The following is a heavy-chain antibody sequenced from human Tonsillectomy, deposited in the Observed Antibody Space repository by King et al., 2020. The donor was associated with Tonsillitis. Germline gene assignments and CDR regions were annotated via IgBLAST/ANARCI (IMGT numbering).Heavy chain of an antibody. Sequence: VQLVESGGGLVQPGGSLRLSCEASGFTFSRYWMTWVRQAPGKGLEWVANIKQDGREIYYVDSVKGRFTISRDDAKNSLYLQMNSLRAEDTAVYFCARDLPFAYWGQGTLVTVSS. CDR3: ARDLPFAY. CDR1: GFTFSRYW. CDR2: IKQDGREI. V-gene: IGHV3-7*01. J-gene: IGHJ4*02.